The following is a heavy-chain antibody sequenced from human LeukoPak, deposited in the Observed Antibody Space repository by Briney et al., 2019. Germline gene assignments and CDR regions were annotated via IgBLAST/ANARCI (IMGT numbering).Heavy chain of an antibody. Sequence: GTSVKVSCKASGFTFTRSAIQWVRQSSGQRPEWIGWIVVGTGDTNYPQKFQDRVTISRDTSTSTAYMELRSLTSEDTAVYYCARDQRIRSGSGWNYWGQGTLVTVSS. CDR1: GFTFTRSA. CDR3: ARDQRIRSGSGWNY. CDR2: IVVGTGDT. V-gene: IGHV1-58*02. D-gene: IGHD6-19*01. J-gene: IGHJ4*02.